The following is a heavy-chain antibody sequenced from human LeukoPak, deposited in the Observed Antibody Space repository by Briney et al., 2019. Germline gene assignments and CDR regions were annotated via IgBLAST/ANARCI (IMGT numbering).Heavy chain of an antibody. V-gene: IGHV3-11*01. CDR3: ARSIGYYYTMDV. D-gene: IGHD3-22*01. CDR1: GFSFSDYY. J-gene: IGHJ6*02. CDR2: ISGSGSDL. Sequence: GGSLRLSCVACGFSFSDYYVRWLRQARGRGVEGLSYISGSGSDLYYADSVKGRFTISRDNANNSLYLQMNSLRADDTAVYYCARSIGYYYTMDVWGQGTTVTVSS.